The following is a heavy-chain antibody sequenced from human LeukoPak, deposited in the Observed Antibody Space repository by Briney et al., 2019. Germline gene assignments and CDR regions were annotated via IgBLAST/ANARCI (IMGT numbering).Heavy chain of an antibody. CDR3: ARDRLNYDILTGYSRDAFDI. CDR2: IYHSGST. D-gene: IGHD3-9*01. Sequence: SETLSLTCTVSGGSISSYYWSWIRQPPGKGLEWIGYIYHSGSTYYNPSLKSRVTISVDRSKNQFSLKLSSVTAADTAVYYCARDRLNYDILTGYSRDAFDIWGQGTMVTVSS. V-gene: IGHV4-59*12. CDR1: GGSISSYY. J-gene: IGHJ3*02.